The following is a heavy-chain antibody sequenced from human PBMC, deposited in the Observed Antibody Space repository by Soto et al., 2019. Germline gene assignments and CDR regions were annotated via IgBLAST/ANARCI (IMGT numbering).Heavy chain of an antibody. J-gene: IGHJ4*02. CDR2: INHGGST. V-gene: IGHV4-34*01. CDR1: GESISNYH. CDR3: VYSGYSFDY. D-gene: IGHD3-22*01. Sequence: TSETLSLTCAVYGESISNYHWTWIRQPPGKGLEWIGEINHGGSTHYNPSLKSRVTISVDTSNNQLSLKLTSVTAADTAVYYCVYSGYSFDYWGQETLVTVSS.